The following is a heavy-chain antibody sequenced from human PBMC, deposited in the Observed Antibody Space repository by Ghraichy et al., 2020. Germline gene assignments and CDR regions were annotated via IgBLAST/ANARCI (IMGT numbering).Heavy chain of an antibody. CDR3: AKRGASGNYYKWFDC. CDR2: ISGSGGHL. Sequence: GGSLRLSCAASGFTSSSYVMYWVRQAPGKGLEWVSGISGSGGHLYYADSVRGRFTISRDNSKNTLYLQMNSLRDEDTAVYYCAKRGASGNYYKWFDCWGQGTLVTVSS. J-gene: IGHJ4*02. D-gene: IGHD3-10*01. V-gene: IGHV3-23*01. CDR1: GFTSSSYV.